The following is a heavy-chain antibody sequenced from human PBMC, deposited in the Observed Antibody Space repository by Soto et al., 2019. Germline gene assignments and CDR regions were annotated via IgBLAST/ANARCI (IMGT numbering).Heavy chain of an antibody. CDR3: AREWSVANPGY. CDR1: GFTFINYS. CDR2: ISQDGDKE. Sequence: GGSLRLSCAASGFTFINYSMHWVRQAPAKGLEWVAVISQDGDKEYYADSVKGRFTISRDNSKNTLYLQLNSLRPEDTAVYYCAREWSVANPGYWGQGTQVTVS. D-gene: IGHD5-12*01. V-gene: IGHV3-30-3*01. J-gene: IGHJ4*02.